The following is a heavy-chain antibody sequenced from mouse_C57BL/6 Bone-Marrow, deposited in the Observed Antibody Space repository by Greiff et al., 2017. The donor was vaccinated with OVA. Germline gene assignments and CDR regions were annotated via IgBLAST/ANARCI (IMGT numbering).Heavy chain of an antibody. CDR1: GYTFTSYW. CDR3: ANLQTWFAY. Sequence: VQLQQPGAELVKPGASVKVSCKASGYTFTSYWMHWVKQRPGQGLEWIGRIHPSDSDTNYNQKFKGKATLTVDKSSSTAYMQRSSLTSEEVEVYDCANLQTWFAYWGQGTLVTVSA. D-gene: IGHD2-1*01. J-gene: IGHJ3*01. CDR2: IHPSDSDT. V-gene: IGHV1-74*01.